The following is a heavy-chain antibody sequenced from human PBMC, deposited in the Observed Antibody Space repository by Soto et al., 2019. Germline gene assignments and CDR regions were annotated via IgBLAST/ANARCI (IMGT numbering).Heavy chain of an antibody. CDR2: IKSKTDGGTT. Sequence: GGSLRLSCAASGFTFSNAWMSWVRQAPGKGLEWVGRIKSKTDGGTTDYAAPVKGRFTISRDDSKNTLYLQMNSLKTEDTAVYYCTTGPILTGYYQIYYYYYYMDVWGKGTTVTVSS. CDR3: TTGPILTGYYQIYYYYYYMDV. J-gene: IGHJ6*03. CDR1: GFTFSNAW. D-gene: IGHD3-9*01. V-gene: IGHV3-15*01.